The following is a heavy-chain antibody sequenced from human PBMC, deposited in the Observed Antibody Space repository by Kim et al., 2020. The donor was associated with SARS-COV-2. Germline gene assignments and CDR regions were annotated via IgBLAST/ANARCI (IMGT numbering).Heavy chain of an antibody. D-gene: IGHD3-22*01. Sequence: SETLSLTCTVSGGSISSSSYYWVWIRQPPGKGREWIGSIYYSGSTYYNPSLKSRVTISVDTSKNQFSLKLSSVTAADTAVYYCARFTIMMIVVARYFDYWGQGTLVTVSS. CDR2: IYYSGST. CDR3: ARFTIMMIVVARYFDY. J-gene: IGHJ4*02. V-gene: IGHV4-39*01. CDR1: GGSISSSSYY.